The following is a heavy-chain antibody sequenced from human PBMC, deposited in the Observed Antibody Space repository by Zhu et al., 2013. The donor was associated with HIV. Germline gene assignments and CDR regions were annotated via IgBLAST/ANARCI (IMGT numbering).Heavy chain of an antibody. J-gene: IGHJ2*01. V-gene: IGHV1-69*06. CDR1: GGTFSSYA. CDR3: ASGVVEAYYYDSSGYPAYFDL. D-gene: IGHD3-22*01. CDR2: IIPIFGTA. Sequence: QVQLVQSGAEVKKPGSSVKLSCKASGGTFSSYAISWVRQAPGQGLEWMGGIIPIFGTANYAQKFQGRVTITADKSTSTAYMELSSLRSEDTAVYYCASGVVEAYYYDSSGYPAYFDLWGLAPGHLSPQ.